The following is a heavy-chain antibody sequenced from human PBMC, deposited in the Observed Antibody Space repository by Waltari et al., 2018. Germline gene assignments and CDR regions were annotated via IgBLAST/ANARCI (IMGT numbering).Heavy chain of an antibody. Sequence: EVQLVESGGGLVQPGGSLRLPCAASGFPFSRHWTSGVRQPPGKGLEWVANIKQDGSDKYYVDSVKGRFTISRDNAKNALYLQMNSLRAEDTAVYYCARDGSGWWGYWGQGTLVTVSS. D-gene: IGHD6-19*01. CDR3: ARDGSGWWGY. V-gene: IGHV3-7*03. CDR1: GFPFSRHW. CDR2: IKQDGSDK. J-gene: IGHJ4*02.